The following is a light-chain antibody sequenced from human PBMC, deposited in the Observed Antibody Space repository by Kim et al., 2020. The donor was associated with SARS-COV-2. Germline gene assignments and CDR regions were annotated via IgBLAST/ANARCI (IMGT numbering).Light chain of an antibody. J-gene: IGKJ4*01. CDR1: QGISCSY. V-gene: IGKV3-20*01. CDR2: GAS. CDR3: QQYGSSPLS. Sequence: PGERTTPSCRARQGISCSYLAWYQPKRGQAPRLLIYGASSRATGIPDRFSGSGSGTDFTLPISRPEPEDFALYYCQQYGSSPLSFGGGTQVDIK.